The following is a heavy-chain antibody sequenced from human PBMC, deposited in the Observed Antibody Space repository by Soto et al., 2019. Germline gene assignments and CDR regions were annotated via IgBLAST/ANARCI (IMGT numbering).Heavy chain of an antibody. CDR1: GFTFSRYW. V-gene: IGHV3-74*01. D-gene: IGHD1-26*01. J-gene: IGHJ2*01. CDR2: INSDGSST. Sequence: EVQLVESGGGLVQPGGSLRLSCAASGFTFSRYWMHWVRQAPGKGLGWVSRINSDGSSTSYADSVHGRFNISRDNAKNKLYLQMNSLRAEDTAVYYCARGGSLNWYFDLWGRGTLVTVSS. CDR3: ARGGSLNWYFDL.